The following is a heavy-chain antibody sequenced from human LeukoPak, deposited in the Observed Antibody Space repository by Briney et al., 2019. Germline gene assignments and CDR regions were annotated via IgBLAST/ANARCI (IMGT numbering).Heavy chain of an antibody. J-gene: IGHJ2*01. V-gene: IGHV4-34*01. CDR3: ARGSWFRYWYFDL. Sequence: SETLSLTCAVYGGSFSGYYWSWIRQPPGKGLEWIGEINHSGSTNYNPSLKSRVTISVDTSKNQFSLKLSSVTAADTAVYYCARGSWFRYWYFDLWGRGTLVTVSS. D-gene: IGHD3-10*01. CDR2: INHSGST. CDR1: GGSFSGYY.